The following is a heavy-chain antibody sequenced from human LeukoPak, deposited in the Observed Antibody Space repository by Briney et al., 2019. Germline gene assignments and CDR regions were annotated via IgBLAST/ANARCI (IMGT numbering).Heavy chain of an antibody. V-gene: IGHV1-69*05. J-gene: IGHJ4*02. CDR2: VIPIFNTT. CDR1: GGTFRSFV. CDR3: TRHAGYNWNDAIES. D-gene: IGHD1-20*01. Sequence: SVKVSCKVSGGTFRSFVISWVRQAPGLGLEWVGGVIPIFNTTKYAQNFQGRVTITTHESASTAFMELSSLRSEDMAIYYCTRHAGYNWNDAIESWGQGTLVTVSS.